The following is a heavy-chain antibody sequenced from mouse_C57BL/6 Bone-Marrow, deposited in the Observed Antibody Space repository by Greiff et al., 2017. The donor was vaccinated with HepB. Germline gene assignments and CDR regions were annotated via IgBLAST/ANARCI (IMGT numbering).Heavy chain of an antibody. Sequence: LEESGAELARPGASVKLSCKASGYTFTSYGISWVKQRTGQGLEWIGEIYPRSGNTYYNEKFKGKATLTADKSSSTAYMELRSLTSEDSAVYFCAREGRLRRLDYWGQGTTLTVSS. V-gene: IGHV1-81*01. J-gene: IGHJ2*01. D-gene: IGHD2-2*01. CDR3: AREGRLRRLDY. CDR2: IYPRSGNT. CDR1: GYTFTSYG.